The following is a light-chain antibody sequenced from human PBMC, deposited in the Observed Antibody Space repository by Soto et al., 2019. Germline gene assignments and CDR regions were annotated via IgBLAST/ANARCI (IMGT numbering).Light chain of an antibody. CDR2: DVS. CDR3: ILYTSSSTLV. CDR1: SSDVGGYNY. V-gene: IGLV2-14*01. Sequence: QSALTQPASVSGSPGQSITISCTGTSSDVGGYNYVSWYQQHPGKAPKLMIYDVSNRPSGVSNRFSGSKSGNTASLTISGLQAEDEADYYCILYTSSSTLVFGGWTKLTV. J-gene: IGLJ2*01.